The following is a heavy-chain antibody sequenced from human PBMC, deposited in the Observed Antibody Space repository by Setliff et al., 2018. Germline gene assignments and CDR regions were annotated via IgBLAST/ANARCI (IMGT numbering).Heavy chain of an antibody. CDR1: GGSISSSSYY. V-gene: IGHV4-61*10. D-gene: IGHD3-10*01. CDR3: ARDRTYYGSGTYTRWFDY. J-gene: IGHJ4*02. Sequence: LSLTCTVSGGSISSSSYYWGWIRQPAGKGLEWLGFIFYSGDTKSNPSLKSRATMSVDTSKNQFSLQLSSVTAADTAVYYCARDRTYYGSGTYTRWFDYWGQGTLVTVSS. CDR2: IFYSGDT.